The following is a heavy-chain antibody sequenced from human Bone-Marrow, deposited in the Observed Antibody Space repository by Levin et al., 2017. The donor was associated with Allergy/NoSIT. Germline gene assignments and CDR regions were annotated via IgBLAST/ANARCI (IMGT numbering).Heavy chain of an antibody. CDR1: GDSLTSSSYY. Sequence: SETLSLTCTVSGDSLTSSSYYWAWIRQSPGKGLEWIASIYYSGSTYYNPSLASRVVISMDTAQNQFFLKVNSVTAADTAVYYCARESLSGSNEDWGQGTLVTVSP. D-gene: IGHD6-19*01. CDR3: ARESLSGSNED. CDR2: IYYSGST. V-gene: IGHV4-39*07. J-gene: IGHJ4*02.